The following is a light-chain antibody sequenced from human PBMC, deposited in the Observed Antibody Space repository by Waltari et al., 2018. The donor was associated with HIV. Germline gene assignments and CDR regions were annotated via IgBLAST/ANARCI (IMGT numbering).Light chain of an antibody. V-gene: IGKV1-5*03. CDR3: QEYDSYSKVT. Sequence: DIQMTQSPSTLPASVGARVTSDCRYTPSVKTWLAWYQQKPGRAPDHLIYRASTLKSGVPSRFSGSGSATEFTITISSLQPDDFATYYCQEYDSYSKVTFGGGTEVEIK. J-gene: IGKJ4*01. CDR1: PSVKTW. CDR2: RAS.